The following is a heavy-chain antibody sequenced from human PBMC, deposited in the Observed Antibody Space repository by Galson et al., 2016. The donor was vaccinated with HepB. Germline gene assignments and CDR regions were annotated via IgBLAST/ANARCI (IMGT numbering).Heavy chain of an antibody. CDR3: ARLSSSSYYLDF. V-gene: IGHV4-4*01. Sequence: ETLSLTCTVSGASISSTNWWTWVRPSPEKGLEWIGEVYREGSTNYNPSLKGRVSLSVDKSRNQFFLDLTSLTAADTAVYFCARLSSSSYYLDFWGQGILVTVSS. CDR1: GASISSTNW. D-gene: IGHD6-6*01. J-gene: IGHJ4*02. CDR2: VYREGST.